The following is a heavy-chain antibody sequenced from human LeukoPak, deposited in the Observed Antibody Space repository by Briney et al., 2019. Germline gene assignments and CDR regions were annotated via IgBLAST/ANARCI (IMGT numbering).Heavy chain of an antibody. CDR2: INTNTGNP. V-gene: IGHV7-4-1*02. CDR3: AGGAHGDFDY. CDR1: GYTFTDYY. J-gene: IGHJ4*02. Sequence: ASVKVSCKASGYTFTDYYMHWVRQAPGQGLEWMGWINTNTGNPTYAQGFTGRFVFSLDTSVSTAYLQISSLKAEDTAVYYCAGGAHGDFDYWGQGTLVTVSS. D-gene: IGHD3-16*01.